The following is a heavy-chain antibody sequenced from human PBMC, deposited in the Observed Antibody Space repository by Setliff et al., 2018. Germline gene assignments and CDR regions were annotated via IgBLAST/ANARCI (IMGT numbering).Heavy chain of an antibody. J-gene: IGHJ6*02. CDR2: INPNSGGA. D-gene: IGHD2-2*01. CDR1: GYTFTGYY. V-gene: IGHV1-2*02. Sequence: GASVKVSCKASGYTFTGYYMHWVRQAPGQGLEWMGWINPNSGGANYAQKFQCRVTMTRDTSISTAYMELSRLRSDDTAVYYCAREICVVVPAAPRYYGMDVWGQGTTVTVSS. CDR3: AREICVVVPAAPRYYGMDV.